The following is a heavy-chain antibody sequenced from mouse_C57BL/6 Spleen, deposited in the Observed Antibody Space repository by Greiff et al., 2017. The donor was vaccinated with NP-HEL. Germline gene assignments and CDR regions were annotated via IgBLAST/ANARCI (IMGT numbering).Heavy chain of an antibody. CDR1: GFTFSSYA. CDR3: ARSYDYDDAMDY. CDR2: ISDGGSYT. Sequence: DVQLVESGGGLVKPGGSLKLSCAASGFTFSSYAMSWVRQTPEKRLEWVATISDGGSYTYYPDNVKGRFTISRDNAKNNLYLQMSHLKSEDTAMYYCARSYDYDDAMDYWGQGTSVTVSS. D-gene: IGHD2-4*01. V-gene: IGHV5-4*01. J-gene: IGHJ4*01.